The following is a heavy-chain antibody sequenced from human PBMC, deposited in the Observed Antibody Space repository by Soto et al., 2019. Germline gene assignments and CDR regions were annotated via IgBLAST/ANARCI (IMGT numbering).Heavy chain of an antibody. D-gene: IGHD6-6*01. CDR1: GFTFSSYA. CDR3: AKDGGFELVVTSDAFDI. V-gene: IGHV3-23*01. J-gene: IGHJ3*02. CDR2: ISGSGGST. Sequence: GGSLRLSCAASGFTFSSYAMSWVRQAPGKGLEWVSAISGSGGSTYYADSVKGRFTISRDNSKNTLYLQMNSLRAEDTAVYYCAKDGGFELVVTSDAFDIWGQGTMVTVSS.